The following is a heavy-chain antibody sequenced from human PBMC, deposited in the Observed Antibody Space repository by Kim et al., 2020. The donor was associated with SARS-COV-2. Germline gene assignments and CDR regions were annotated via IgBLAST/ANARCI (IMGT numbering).Heavy chain of an antibody. CDR3: ASRVHSHAFDI. Sequence: GGSLRLSCAASGFTFSDSYMSWIRQAPGRGLEWISFISNGGNVIYYEESVRGRFTISRDDAKNSLYLQMSSLRAEDTALYYCASRVHSHAFDIWGQGTMVTVSS. V-gene: IGHV3-11*01. CDR1: GFTFSDSY. J-gene: IGHJ3*02. D-gene: IGHD2-15*01. CDR2: ISNGGNVI.